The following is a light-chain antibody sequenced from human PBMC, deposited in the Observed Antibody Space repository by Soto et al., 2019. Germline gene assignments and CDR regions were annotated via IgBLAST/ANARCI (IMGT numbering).Light chain of an antibody. CDR2: DAS. V-gene: IGKV1-5*01. CDR3: QQYNSYSWT. J-gene: IGKJ1*01. CDR1: QSISIW. Sequence: DIHMSQSPSTLSASVGYRVTITCRARQSISIWLAWYQQKPGKAPKLLIYDASILESGVPSRFRGSGSGTEFTLTISSLQPDDFETYYCQQYNSYSWTFGQGTKVDIK.